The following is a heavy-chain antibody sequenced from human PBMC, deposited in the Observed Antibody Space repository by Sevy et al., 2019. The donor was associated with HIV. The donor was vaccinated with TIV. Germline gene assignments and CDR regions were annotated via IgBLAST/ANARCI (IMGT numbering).Heavy chain of an antibody. CDR1: GFTFSSYW. CDR2: IKQDGSEK. Sequence: GSLRLSCAASGFTFSSYWMSWVRQAPGKGLEWVANIKQDGSEKYYVDSVKGRFTISRDNAKNSLYLQMNSLRAEDTAVYYCARDLGFTMVRGVIYYFDYWGQGTLVTVSS. V-gene: IGHV3-7*01. CDR3: ARDLGFTMVRGVIYYFDY. D-gene: IGHD3-10*01. J-gene: IGHJ4*02.